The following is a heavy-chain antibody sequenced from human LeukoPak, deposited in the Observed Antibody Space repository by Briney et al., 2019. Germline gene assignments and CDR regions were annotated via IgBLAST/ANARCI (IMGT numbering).Heavy chain of an antibody. V-gene: IGHV1-18*01. J-gene: IGHJ4*02. CDR1: GGTFSSYA. CDR2: ISDFNGLT. Sequence: ASVKVSCKASGGTFSSYAISWVRQAPGQGLEWVGWISDFNGLTKYAQKLQDRVTMTTDASTSSAYLELRSLTSDDTAIYYCARGLGYCSGGTCPNDYWGQGTLVTVSS. CDR3: ARGLGYCSGGTCPNDY. D-gene: IGHD2-15*01.